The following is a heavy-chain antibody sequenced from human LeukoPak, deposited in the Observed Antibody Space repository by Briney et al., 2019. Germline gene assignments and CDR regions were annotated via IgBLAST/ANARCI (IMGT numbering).Heavy chain of an antibody. CDR1: GFTFSSYA. CDR2: ISGSGGST. CDR3: AKALRYFDWLSPRVGMDV. V-gene: IGHV3-23*01. Sequence: GGSLRLSCAASGFTFSSYAMSWVRQAPGKGLEWVSAISGSGGSTYYADSVKGRFTVSRDNSKNTLCLQMNSLRAEDTAVYYCAKALRYFDWLSPRVGMDVWGQGTTVTVSS. D-gene: IGHD3-9*01. J-gene: IGHJ6*02.